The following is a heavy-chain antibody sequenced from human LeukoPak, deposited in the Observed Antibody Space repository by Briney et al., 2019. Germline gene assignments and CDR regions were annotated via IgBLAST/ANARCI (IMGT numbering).Heavy chain of an antibody. CDR1: GGSISSSNW. D-gene: IGHD3-22*01. V-gene: IGHV4-4*02. CDR3: ARDRHYYDSSGYYLRGFDP. J-gene: IGHJ5*02. CDR2: IYHSGST. Sequence: PSETLSLTCAVSGGSISSSNWWSWVRQPPGKGLEWIGEIYHSGSTNYNPSLKSRVTISVDKSKNQFSLKLSSVTAADTAVYYCARDRHYYDSSGYYLRGFDPWGQGTLVTVSS.